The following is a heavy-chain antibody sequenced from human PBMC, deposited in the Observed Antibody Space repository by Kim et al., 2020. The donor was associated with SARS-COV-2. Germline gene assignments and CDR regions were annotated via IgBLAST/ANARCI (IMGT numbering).Heavy chain of an antibody. D-gene: IGHD6-19*01. Sequence: GGSLRLSCAASGFTFSSYGMHWVRQAPGKGLEWVAVISYDGSNKYYADSVKGRFTISRDNSKNTLYLQMNSLRAEDTAVYYCARDRYSSGWYDYWGQGTLVTVSS. J-gene: IGHJ4*02. CDR3: ARDRYSSGWYDY. V-gene: IGHV3-33*05. CDR2: ISYDGSNK. CDR1: GFTFSSYG.